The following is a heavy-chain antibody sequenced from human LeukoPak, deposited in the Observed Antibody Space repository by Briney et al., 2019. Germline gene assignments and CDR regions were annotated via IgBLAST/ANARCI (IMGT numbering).Heavy chain of an antibody. Sequence: ASVKVSCKASGYTFISYDINWVRQATGQGLEWMGWMNPNSGNTGYAQKFQGRVTITRNTSISTAYMELSSLRSEDTAVYYCARAPTSSSWSYYYYYYMDVWGQGTTVTVSS. CDR1: GYTFISYD. V-gene: IGHV1-8*03. CDR3: ARAPTSSSWSYYYYYYMDV. D-gene: IGHD6-13*01. J-gene: IGHJ6*03. CDR2: MNPNSGNT.